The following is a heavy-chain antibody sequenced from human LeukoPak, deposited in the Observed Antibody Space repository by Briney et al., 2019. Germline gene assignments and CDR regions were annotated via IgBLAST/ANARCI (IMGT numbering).Heavy chain of an antibody. CDR2: INPSGGGT. CDR1: GYTFTSYG. CDR3: ASVYLYGMDV. D-gene: IGHD2-8*01. J-gene: IGHJ6*02. V-gene: IGHV1-46*01. Sequence: GASVKVTCKASGYTFTSYGIGWVRQAPGQGLEWMAIINPSGGGTKYAQKFQGRVTMTRDTPTNTVYMELSSLRTEDTAVYYCASVYLYGMDVWGQGTTVTVSS.